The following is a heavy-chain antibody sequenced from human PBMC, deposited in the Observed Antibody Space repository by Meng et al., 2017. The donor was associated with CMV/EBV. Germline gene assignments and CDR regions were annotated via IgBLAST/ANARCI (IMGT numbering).Heavy chain of an antibody. CDR2: ISSSSSYI. V-gene: IGHV3-21*04. D-gene: IGHD1-26*01. Sequence: GGSLRLSCAASGFTFSSYSMNWVRQAPGKGLEWVSSISSSSSYIYYADSVKGRFTISRDNAKNSLYLQMNSLRVEDTALYYCAKGLGWQLPNYWGQGTLVTVSS. CDR1: GFTFSSYS. J-gene: IGHJ4*02. CDR3: AKGLGWQLPNY.